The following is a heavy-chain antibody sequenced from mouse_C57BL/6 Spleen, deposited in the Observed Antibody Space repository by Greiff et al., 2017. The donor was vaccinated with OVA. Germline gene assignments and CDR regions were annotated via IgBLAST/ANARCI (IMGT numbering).Heavy chain of an antibody. CDR2: ISYDGSN. J-gene: IGHJ2*01. CDR1: GYSITSGYY. D-gene: IGHD2-3*01. CDR3: ARVGDGYYYFDY. V-gene: IGHV3-6*01. Sequence: DVQLQESGPGLVKPSQSLSLTCSVTGYSITSGYYWNWIRQFPGNKLEWMGYISYDGSNNYNPSLKNRISITRDTSKNQFFLKLNSVTTEDTATYYCARVGDGYYYFDYWGQGTTLTVSS.